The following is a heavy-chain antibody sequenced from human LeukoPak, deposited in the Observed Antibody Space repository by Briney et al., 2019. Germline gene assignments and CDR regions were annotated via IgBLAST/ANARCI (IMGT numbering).Heavy chain of an antibody. J-gene: IGHJ4*02. CDR3: ASENIVTTSGALFDY. CDR2: ITSSGSYR. Sequence: PGGSLRLSCAASGFTFSRHAMNWVRQAPGEGLEWVSSITSSGSYRYHSDSVKGRFTISGDNAKNSLYLQMNSLRVEDTAVYYCASENIVTTSGALFDYWGQGTLVTVSS. D-gene: IGHD5-12*01. V-gene: IGHV3-21*01. CDR1: GFTFSRHA.